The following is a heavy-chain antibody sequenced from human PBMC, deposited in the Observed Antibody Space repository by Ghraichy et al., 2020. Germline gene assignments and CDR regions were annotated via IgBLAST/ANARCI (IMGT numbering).Heavy chain of an antibody. CDR1: GGSVSSGSYY. V-gene: IGHV4-61*01. J-gene: IGHJ3*02. CDR3: ARDGRGWEPSKENAFDI. D-gene: IGHD1-26*01. CDR2: IYYSGST. Sequence: SETLSLTCTVSGGSVSSGSYYWSWIRQPPGKGLEWIGYIYYSGSTNYNPSLKSRVTISVDTSKNQFSLKLSSVTAADTAVYYCARDGRGWEPSKENAFDIWGQGTMVTVSS.